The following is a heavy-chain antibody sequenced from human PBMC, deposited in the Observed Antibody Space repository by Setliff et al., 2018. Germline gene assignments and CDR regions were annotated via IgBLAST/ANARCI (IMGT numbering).Heavy chain of an antibody. J-gene: IGHJ3*02. CDR1: GGSFSGYY. V-gene: IGHV4-34*01. D-gene: IGHD6-25*01. Sequence: PSETLSLTCAVYGGSFSGYYWSWIRQPPGKGLEWIGEINHSGSTNYNPSLKSRVTISVDTSKNQFSLKQSSVTAADTAVYYCARVSSVIDAFDIWGQGTMVTVSS. CDR3: ARVSSVIDAFDI. CDR2: INHSGST.